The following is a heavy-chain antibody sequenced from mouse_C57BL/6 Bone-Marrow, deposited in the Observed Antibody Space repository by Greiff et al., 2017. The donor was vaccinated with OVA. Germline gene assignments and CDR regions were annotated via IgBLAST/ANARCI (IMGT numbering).Heavy chain of an antibody. J-gene: IGHJ1*03. V-gene: IGHV5-17*01. D-gene: IGHD1-1*01. CDR2: ISSGSSTI. CDR1: GFTFSDYG. Sequence: VQLKESGGGLVKPGGSLKLSCAASGFTFSDYGMHWVRQAPEKGLEWVAYISSGSSTIYYADTVKGRFTISRDNAKNTLLLQMTSLRSEDTAMYYCARGYGYWYFDVWGTGTTVTVSS. CDR3: ARGYGYWYFDV.